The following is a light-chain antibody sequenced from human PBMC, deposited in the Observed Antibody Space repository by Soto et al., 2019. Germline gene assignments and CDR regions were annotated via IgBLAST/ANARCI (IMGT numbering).Light chain of an antibody. V-gene: IGKV3-15*01. Sequence: EIVMTQSPATLSVSPGERATLSCRASQSVSSNLAWYQQKPGQAPRLLIYGASTRATGIPASFSGSESGTEFPITISSLQSEDFAVYYCQQYNNWWTFGQGTKVEIK. CDR1: QSVSSN. CDR3: QQYNNWWT. CDR2: GAS. J-gene: IGKJ1*01.